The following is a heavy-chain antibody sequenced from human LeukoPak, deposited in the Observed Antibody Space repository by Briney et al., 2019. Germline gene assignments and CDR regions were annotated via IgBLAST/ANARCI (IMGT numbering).Heavy chain of an antibody. CDR2: IYTSGST. J-gene: IGHJ6*02. CDR1: GGSISSYY. Sequence: SETLSLTCTVSGGSISSYYWSWIRQPAGKGLEWIGRIYTSGSTNYNPSLKSRVTMSVDTSKNQFSLKLSSVTAADTAVYYCARLLRIPGGWSHSGMDVWGQGTTVTVSS. D-gene: IGHD6-19*01. CDR3: ARLLRIPGGWSHSGMDV. V-gene: IGHV4-4*07.